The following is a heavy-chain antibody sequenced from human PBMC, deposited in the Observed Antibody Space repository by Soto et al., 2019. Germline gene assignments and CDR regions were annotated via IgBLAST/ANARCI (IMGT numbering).Heavy chain of an antibody. CDR3: AKDSISSDGGYYLYYFDA. Sequence: GGSLRLSCAASGFTFSRYAVSWVRQAPGKGLEWVSAISGSGGSTYFRGTVRGRFTISRDNSKNTLYLQMDSLRAEDTAVYYCAKDSISSDGGYYLYYFDAWGQGTLVTVSS. CDR2: ISGSGGST. D-gene: IGHD3-22*01. V-gene: IGHV3-23*01. J-gene: IGHJ4*02. CDR1: GFTFSRYA.